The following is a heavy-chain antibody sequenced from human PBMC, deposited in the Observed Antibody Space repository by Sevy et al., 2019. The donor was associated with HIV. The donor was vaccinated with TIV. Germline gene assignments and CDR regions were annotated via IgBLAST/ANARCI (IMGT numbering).Heavy chain of an antibody. CDR3: ARVFSGSAPGFDY. D-gene: IGHD6-19*01. CDR2: IKQDGSQK. V-gene: IGHV3-7*01. J-gene: IGHJ4*02. CDR1: GITFSESL. Sequence: GGSLRLSCASSGITFSESLMSWVRQAPGKGLEWVASIKQDGSQKYYVDSVKGRFSISRDNAKNSLYQQMNSLRGDDTALYYCARVFSGSAPGFDYWGQGTLVTVSS.